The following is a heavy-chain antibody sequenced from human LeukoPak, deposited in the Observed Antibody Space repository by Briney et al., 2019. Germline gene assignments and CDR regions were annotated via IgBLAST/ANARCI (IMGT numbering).Heavy chain of an antibody. J-gene: IGHJ4*02. CDR1: GGSISSSSYY. CDR2: IYYSGST. Sequence: SETLSLTCTVSGGSISSSSYYWGWIRRPPGKGLEWIGSIYYSGSTYYNPSLKSRVTISVDTSKNQFSLKLSSVTAADTAVYYCASFSGSYGKGDYWGQGTLVTVSS. CDR3: ASFSGSYGKGDY. D-gene: IGHD1-26*01. V-gene: IGHV4-39*07.